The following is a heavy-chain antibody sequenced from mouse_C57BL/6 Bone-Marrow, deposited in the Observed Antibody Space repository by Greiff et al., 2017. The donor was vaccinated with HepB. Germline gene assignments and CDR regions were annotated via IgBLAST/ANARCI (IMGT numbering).Heavy chain of an antibody. CDR3: ARLRWGVMDY. Sequence: QVQLQQSGPELVKPGASVKISCKASGYAFSSSWMNWVKQRPGKGLEWIGRIYPGDGDTNYNGKFKGKATLTADKSSSTAYMQLSSLTSEDSAVYFCARLRWGVMDYWGQGTSVTVSS. J-gene: IGHJ4*01. V-gene: IGHV1-82*01. CDR2: IYPGDGDT. D-gene: IGHD2-3*01. CDR1: GYAFSSSW.